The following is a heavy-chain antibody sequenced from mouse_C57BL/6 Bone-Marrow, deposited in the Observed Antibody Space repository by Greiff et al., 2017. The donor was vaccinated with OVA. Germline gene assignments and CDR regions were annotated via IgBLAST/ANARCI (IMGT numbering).Heavy chain of an antibody. CDR3: ARSGYYYGSRYYAMDY. D-gene: IGHD1-1*01. V-gene: IGHV1-85*01. CDR2: IYPRDGST. J-gene: IGHJ4*01. CDR1: GYTFTSYD. Sequence: VQLQQSGPELVKPGASVKLSCKASGYTFTSYDTNWVKQRPGQGLEWIGWIYPRDGSTKYNEKFKGKATLTVDTSSSTAYMELHSLTSEDSAVYFCARSGYYYGSRYYAMDYWGQGTSVTVSS.